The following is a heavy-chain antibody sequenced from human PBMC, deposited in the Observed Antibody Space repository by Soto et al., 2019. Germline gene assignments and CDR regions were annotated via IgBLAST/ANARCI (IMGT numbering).Heavy chain of an antibody. Sequence: PSVPLSLTCTVSSCSLSSYYLICILPPPLKGLEWIVYMYYSGSTNYNPSLKSRVTISVDTSKNQFSLKLTSVTAADTAVYYCAREGHYDFWSGLKGACDSWGQGTRVTVS. J-gene: IGHJ3*02. CDR1: SCSLSSYY. V-gene: IGHV4-59*12. CDR3: AREGHYDFWSGLKGACDS. D-gene: IGHD3-3*01. CDR2: MYYSGST.